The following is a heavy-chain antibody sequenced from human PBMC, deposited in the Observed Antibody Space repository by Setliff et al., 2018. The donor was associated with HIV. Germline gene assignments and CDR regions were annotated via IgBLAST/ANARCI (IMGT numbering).Heavy chain of an antibody. D-gene: IGHD5-18*01. CDR2: THHSGST. J-gene: IGHJ4*02. V-gene: IGHV4-39*01. CDR1: GGSISSSSYY. CDR3: ARHLLRGYIYIVFDY. Sequence: SETLSLTCTVSGGSISSSSYYWGWIRQPPGKGREWIGSTHHSGSTYYNPSLNSRVTISVDTSKNHFSLKLRSVTAADTAVYYCARHLLRGYIYIVFDYWGQGTLVTVSS.